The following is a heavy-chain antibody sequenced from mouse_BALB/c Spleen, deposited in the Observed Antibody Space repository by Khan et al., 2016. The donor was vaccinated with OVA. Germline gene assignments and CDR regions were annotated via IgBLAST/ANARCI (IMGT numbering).Heavy chain of an antibody. CDR3: ARDPPYYSMDY. CDR2: IWVSGSK. J-gene: IGHJ4*01. CDR1: GFSLTDYA. V-gene: IGHV2-6-5*01. Sequence: QIQLVQSGPGLVAPSQSLSITCTVSGFSLTDYAVSWIRQPPGKGLEWLGVIWVSGSKYYNSVLKPRLSISKDNFKSQVFLMMNSLQADDTAMYYCARDPPYYSMDYWGQGTSVTVSS.